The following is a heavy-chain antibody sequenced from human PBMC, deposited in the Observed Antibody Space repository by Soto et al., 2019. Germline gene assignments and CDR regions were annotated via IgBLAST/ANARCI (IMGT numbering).Heavy chain of an antibody. V-gene: IGHV1-8*01. Sequence: QVQLVQSGAEVKKPGASVKVSCKASGYTFTSYDINWVRQATGQGLEWMGWMNPNSGNTGYAQKFQGRVTLTRNTSISTAYMELSSLRSEDTAVYYCARAQRCSGGSCYTAGNYYYYMDVWGKGTTVTVSS. CDR2: MNPNSGNT. CDR1: GYTFTSYD. CDR3: ARAQRCSGGSCYTAGNYYYYMDV. D-gene: IGHD2-15*01. J-gene: IGHJ6*03.